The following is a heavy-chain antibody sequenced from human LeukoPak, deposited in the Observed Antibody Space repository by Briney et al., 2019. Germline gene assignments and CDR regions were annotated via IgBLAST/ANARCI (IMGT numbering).Heavy chain of an antibody. V-gene: IGHV3-30*18. D-gene: IGHD5-18*01. Sequence: GRSLRLSCAASGFTFSSYGMHWVRQAPGKGLEWVAAISYDGGSQYYTDSVKGRFSISRDNTNNTLFLQMNSLRAEDTAEYYCAKASGYSYEPKTNWFDPWGQGTLVTVSS. CDR1: GFTFSSYG. J-gene: IGHJ5*02. CDR2: ISYDGGSQ. CDR3: AKASGYSYEPKTNWFDP.